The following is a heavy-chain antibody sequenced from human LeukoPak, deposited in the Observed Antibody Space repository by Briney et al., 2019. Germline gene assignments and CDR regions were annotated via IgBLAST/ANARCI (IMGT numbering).Heavy chain of an antibody. J-gene: IGHJ5*02. CDR1: GYTFTSYA. CDR3: ARDMYYYDSSGYYYGPNNWFDP. D-gene: IGHD3-22*01. CDR2: INANSGGT. V-gene: IGHV1-2*02. Sequence: ASVKVSCKASGYTFTSYAMHWVRQAPGQRLEWMGWINANSGGTNYAQKFQGRVTMTRDTSISTAYMELSRLRSDDTAVYYCARDMYYYDSSGYYYGPNNWFDPWGQGTLVTVSS.